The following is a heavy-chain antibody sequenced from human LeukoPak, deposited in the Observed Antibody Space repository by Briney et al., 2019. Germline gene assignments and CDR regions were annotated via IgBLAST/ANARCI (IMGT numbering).Heavy chain of an antibody. CDR1: GFPFSSYA. CDR2: ISYDGSNK. CDR3: ARRGGYDFWSGSDY. Sequence: GRSLRLSCAASGFPFSSYAMQGVRHAPGKGLEGVAVISYDGSNKYYADSVKGRFTISRDNSKNTLYLQMNSLRAEDTAVYYCARRGGYDFWSGSDYWGQGTLVTVSS. V-gene: IGHV3-30-3*01. J-gene: IGHJ4*02. D-gene: IGHD3-3*01.